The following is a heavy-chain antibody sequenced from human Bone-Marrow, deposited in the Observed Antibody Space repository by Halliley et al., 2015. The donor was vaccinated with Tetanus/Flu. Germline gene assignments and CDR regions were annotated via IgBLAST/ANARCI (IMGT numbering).Heavy chain of an antibody. V-gene: IGHV3-53*01. CDR2: FFGGGGT. D-gene: IGHD3-10*01. J-gene: IGHJ4*02. CDR3: AAEFGHGFHY. Sequence: PGKGLGWVSFFFGGGGTYSPRSVKGRFTIPRDTSKNMLYLQMNNLRAEDTAVYYCAAEFGHGFHYWGQGTLVTVSS.